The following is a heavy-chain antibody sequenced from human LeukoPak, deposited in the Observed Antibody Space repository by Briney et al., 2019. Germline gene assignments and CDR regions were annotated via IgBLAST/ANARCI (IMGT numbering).Heavy chain of an antibody. CDR3: ARDPGGSYPAYDMDV. J-gene: IGHJ6*02. CDR2: INPNSGGT. D-gene: IGHD1-26*01. CDR1: GYTFTGYY. Sequence: ASVKASCKASGYTFTGYYMHWVRQAPGQGLEWMGWINPNSGGTNYAQKFQGRVTMTRDTSISTAYMELSRLRSDDTAVYYCARDPGGSYPAYDMDVWGQGTTVTVSS. V-gene: IGHV1-2*02.